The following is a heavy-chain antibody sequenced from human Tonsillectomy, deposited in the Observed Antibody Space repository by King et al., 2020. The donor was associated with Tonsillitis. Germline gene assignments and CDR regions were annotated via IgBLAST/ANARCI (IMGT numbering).Heavy chain of an antibody. CDR1: GFTFDDYA. CDR3: AKDRVVGARGGLDY. J-gene: IGHJ4*02. D-gene: IGHD1-26*01. V-gene: IGHV3-43D*03. CDR2: ISWDGGST. Sequence: VQLVESGGVVVQPGGSLRLSCAASGFTFDDYAMHWVRQAPGKGLEWVSLISWDGGSTYYADSVKGRFTISRDDSKNSLYLQMNSLRAEDTALYYCAKDRVVGARGGLDYWGQGTLVTVSS.